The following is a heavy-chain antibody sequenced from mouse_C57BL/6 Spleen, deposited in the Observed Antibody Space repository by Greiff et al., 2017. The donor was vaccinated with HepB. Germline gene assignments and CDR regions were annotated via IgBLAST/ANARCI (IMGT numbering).Heavy chain of an antibody. CDR1: GYSFTGYY. CDR2: IIPSTGGT. V-gene: IGHV1-42*01. Sequence: EVKVEESGPVLVKPGDSVSITCTVSGYSFTGYYMNWVMQRPEKSLEWLGEIIPSTGGTTYNQKFKAKATLTVDKSSSTAYMQLKSLTTEDYAVYYCARDYGSSWFAYWGQGTLVTVSA. J-gene: IGHJ3*01. CDR3: ARDYGSSWFAY. D-gene: IGHD1-1*01.